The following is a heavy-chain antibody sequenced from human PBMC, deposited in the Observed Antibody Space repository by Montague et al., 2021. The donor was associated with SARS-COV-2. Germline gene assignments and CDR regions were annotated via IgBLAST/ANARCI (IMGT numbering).Heavy chain of an antibody. V-gene: IGHV4-34*01. CDR2: INHSGST. CDR3: ARGARQGYGFRLGPFDS. Sequence: SETLSLTCAVYGGSFSGYYWNWTRQPPGKGLEWIGEINHSGSTNYNPSLKSRVTMSVDTSKNQFSLKLSSVTAADTAVYYCARGARQGYGFRLGPFDSWGQGTLVTVSS. CDR1: GGSFSGYY. J-gene: IGHJ4*02. D-gene: IGHD3-10*01.